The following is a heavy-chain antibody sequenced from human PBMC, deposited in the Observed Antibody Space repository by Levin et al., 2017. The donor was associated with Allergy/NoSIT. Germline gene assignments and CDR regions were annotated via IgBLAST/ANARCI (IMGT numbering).Heavy chain of an antibody. D-gene: IGHD5-18*01. CDR2: IYSGGST. J-gene: IGHJ3*02. CDR3: AREVRAAMVYHDAFDI. V-gene: IGHV3-53*01. Sequence: AGGSLRLSCAASGFTVSSNYMSWVRQAPGKGLEWVSVIYSGGSTYYADSVKGRFTISRDNSKNTLYLQMNSLRAEDTAVYYCAREVRAAMVYHDAFDIWGQGTMVTVSS. CDR1: GFTVSSNY.